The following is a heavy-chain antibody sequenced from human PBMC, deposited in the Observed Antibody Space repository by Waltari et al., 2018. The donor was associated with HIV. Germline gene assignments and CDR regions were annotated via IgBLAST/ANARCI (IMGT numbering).Heavy chain of an antibody. CDR2: IYYSGNA. V-gene: IGHV4-59*01. D-gene: IGHD3-22*01. CDR1: GDSITTYF. CDR3: ARGGTFDSAGHYLFVS. Sequence: QVQLQESGPGLVKPSEPLSLTCSVSGDSITTYFLNWIRQPPGKGLEWIGYIYYSGNANYNPSLKSRVSMSLDTSRNQFSLKLTSVTAADAAVYYCARGGTFDSAGHYLFVSWGQGTLVTVSS. J-gene: IGHJ4*02.